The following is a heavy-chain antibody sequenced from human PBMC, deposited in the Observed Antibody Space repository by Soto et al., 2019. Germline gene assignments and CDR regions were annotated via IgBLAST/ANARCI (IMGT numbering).Heavy chain of an antibody. D-gene: IGHD5-18*01. Sequence: SVKVSCKASGGTFSSYAISWVRQAPGQGLEWMGGIIPIFGTANYAQKFQGRVTITADESTSTAYMELSSLRSEDTAVYYCARDNPLYTAMALYGMDVWGQGTTVTVSS. J-gene: IGHJ6*02. V-gene: IGHV1-69*13. CDR3: ARDNPLYTAMALYGMDV. CDR1: GGTFSSYA. CDR2: IIPIFGTA.